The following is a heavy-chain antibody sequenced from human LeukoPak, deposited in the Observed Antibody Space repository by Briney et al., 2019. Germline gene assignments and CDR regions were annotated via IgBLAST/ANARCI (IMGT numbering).Heavy chain of an antibody. Sequence: GASVKVSCKASGYTFTNYAVHWVRQAPGQRLEWMGWINAGIGNTKYSQKFQGRVTITRDTSASTAYMELSSLRSEDTAVYYCARSPVPAATFDYWGQGSLVTVSS. J-gene: IGHJ4*02. CDR2: INAGIGNT. CDR3: ARSPVPAATFDY. D-gene: IGHD2-2*01. V-gene: IGHV1-3*01. CDR1: GYTFTNYA.